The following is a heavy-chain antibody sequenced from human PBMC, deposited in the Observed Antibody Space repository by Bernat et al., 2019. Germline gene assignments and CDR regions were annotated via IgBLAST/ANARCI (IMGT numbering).Heavy chain of an antibody. D-gene: IGHD3-10*01. CDR1: GASISSSSYY. Sequence: QLQLQESGPGLVKPSETLSLTCTVSGASISSSSYYWGWIRQPPGKGLEWIGSIYYTGSTYYSPSLKSRVTISVDTSKNQFSLKLISVTAADTAVYYCASWESTLVPGAFDIWGQGTMVTVSS. CDR3: ASWESTLVPGAFDI. V-gene: IGHV4-39*01. J-gene: IGHJ3*02. CDR2: IYYTGST.